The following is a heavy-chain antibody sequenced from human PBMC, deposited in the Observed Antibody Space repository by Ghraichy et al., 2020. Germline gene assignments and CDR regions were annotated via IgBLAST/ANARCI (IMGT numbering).Heavy chain of an antibody. J-gene: IGHJ6*02. CDR3: ARGGRGKIYGMDV. D-gene: IGHD6-25*01. CDR1: GFTFSDHY. CDR2: TRNKANSYTT. Sequence: GGSLRLSCAASGFTFSDHYMDWVRQAPGKGLEWVGRTRNKANSYTTEYAASVKGRFTISRDDSKNSLYLQMNSLKTEDTAVYYCARGGRGKIYGMDVWGQGTTVTVSS. V-gene: IGHV3-72*01.